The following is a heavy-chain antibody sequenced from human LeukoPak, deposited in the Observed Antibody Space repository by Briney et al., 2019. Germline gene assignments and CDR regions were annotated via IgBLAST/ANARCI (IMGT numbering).Heavy chain of an antibody. Sequence: GGSLRLSCAASGFTFSSYEMNWVRQAPGKGLEWVSGIIGGAGGTYYADSVKGRFTISRDNAKNTLYLQMNSLRAEDTAVYYCAHGSMYQLDYWGQGTLVTVSS. D-gene: IGHD2-2*01. CDR3: AHGSMYQLDY. CDR2: IIGGAGGT. V-gene: IGHV3-23*01. CDR1: GFTFSSYE. J-gene: IGHJ4*02.